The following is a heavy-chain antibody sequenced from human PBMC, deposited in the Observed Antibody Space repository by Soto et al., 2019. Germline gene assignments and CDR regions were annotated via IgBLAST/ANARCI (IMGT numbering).Heavy chain of an antibody. J-gene: IGHJ4*02. Sequence: GGSLRLACAASGFTFSSYWMHWVRQAPGKGLVWVSRINSDGSSTSYADSVKGRFTISRDNAKNTLYLQMNSLRAEDTAVYYCARDWSGSYYFDYWGQGTLVTVSS. CDR1: GFTFSSYW. V-gene: IGHV3-74*01. CDR2: INSDGSST. D-gene: IGHD1-26*01. CDR3: ARDWSGSYYFDY.